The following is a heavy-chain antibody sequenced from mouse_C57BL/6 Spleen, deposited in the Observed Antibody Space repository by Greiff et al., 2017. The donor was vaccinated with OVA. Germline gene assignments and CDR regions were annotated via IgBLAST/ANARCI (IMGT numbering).Heavy chain of an antibody. V-gene: IGHV2-5*01. CDR2: IWRGGST. CDR1: GFSLTSYG. Sequence: VQLQESGPGLVQPSQSLSITCTVSGFSLTSYGVHWVRQSPGKGLEWLGVIWRGGSTDYNAAFMSRLSITKDNSKSQVFFKMNSLQADDTAIYYCAKKYLYDPYAMDYWGQGTSVTVSS. D-gene: IGHD2-3*01. CDR3: AKKYLYDPYAMDY. J-gene: IGHJ4*01.